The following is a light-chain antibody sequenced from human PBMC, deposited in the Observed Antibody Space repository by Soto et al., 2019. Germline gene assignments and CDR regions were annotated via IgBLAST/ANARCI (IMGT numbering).Light chain of an antibody. CDR2: DAS. CDR1: QSVSSC. J-gene: IGKJ4*01. Sequence: EVVLTQSPATLSLSPGERATLSCRANQSVSSCLAWYQQRPGQAPRLLIYDASDRATGIPARFSGSGSGTDITLTISSLEPEDFAVYYCQQRCNWPPTFGGGTKVEVK. V-gene: IGKV3-11*01. CDR3: QQRCNWPPT.